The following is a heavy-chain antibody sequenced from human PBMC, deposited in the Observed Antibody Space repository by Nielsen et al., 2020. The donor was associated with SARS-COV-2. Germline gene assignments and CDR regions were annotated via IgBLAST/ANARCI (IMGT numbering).Heavy chain of an antibody. CDR3: AKALTSPGFDY. Sequence: LKISCAASGFTFSSYGMHWVRQAPGKGLEWVAVISYDGSNKYYADSVKGRFTISRDNSKNTLYLQMNSLRAEDTAVYYCAKALTSPGFDYWGQGTLVTVSS. D-gene: IGHD3-9*01. V-gene: IGHV3-30*18. CDR1: GFTFSSYG. J-gene: IGHJ4*02. CDR2: ISYDGSNK.